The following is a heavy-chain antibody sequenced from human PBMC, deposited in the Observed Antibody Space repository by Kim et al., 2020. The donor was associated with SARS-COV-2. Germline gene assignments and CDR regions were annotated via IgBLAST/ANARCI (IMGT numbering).Heavy chain of an antibody. D-gene: IGHD6-13*01. V-gene: IGHV3-11*04. CDR3: ARDLIAAAHYFQH. J-gene: IGHJ1*01. Sequence: AESVKGRFNNSRDNAKNSLYLQMNSLRAEDPAVYYCARDLIAAAHYFQHWGQGTLVTVSS.